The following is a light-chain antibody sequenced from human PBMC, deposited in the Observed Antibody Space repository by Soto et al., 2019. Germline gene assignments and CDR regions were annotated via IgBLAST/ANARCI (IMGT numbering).Light chain of an antibody. J-gene: IGKJ1*01. Sequence: DIHMTQSPSSLSASVGDRVTITCRASQTITSYLNWYQQKPGKAPKLLIYASSSLQSGVPSRFRGSGSGTDFTLTIGSLQPEDLATYYCQQSYSTPRTFGQGTKVDIK. CDR3: QQSYSTPRT. V-gene: IGKV1-39*01. CDR2: ASS. CDR1: QTITSY.